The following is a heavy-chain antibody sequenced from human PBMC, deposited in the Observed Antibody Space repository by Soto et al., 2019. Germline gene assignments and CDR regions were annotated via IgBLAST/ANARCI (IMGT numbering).Heavy chain of an antibody. Sequence: WESLKIPWKSSGYYFPGYWIAWVRPMPGKGLEVMGILYPSHSDTRYRPSFQGQVTISPDKSISSAYPQGSSLGARDTATDYCARGGVSTRTFDYWGQGTPVTVSS. CDR1: GYYFPGYW. D-gene: IGHD3-3*01. J-gene: IGHJ4*02. V-gene: IGHV5-51*01. CDR3: ARGGVSTRTFDY. CDR2: LYPSHSDT.